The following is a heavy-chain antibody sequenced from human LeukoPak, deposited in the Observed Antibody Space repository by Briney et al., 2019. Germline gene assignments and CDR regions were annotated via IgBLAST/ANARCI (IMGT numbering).Heavy chain of an antibody. CDR2: ISGSGGRA. CDR1: GFTFSNYA. J-gene: IGHJ4*02. CDR3: ARNAGNFDF. Sequence: PGGSLRLSCAASGFTFSNYAMTWVRQAPGKGLEWVSTISGSGGRAYYADSVKGRFTISRDNSKSTLYLQMNSLRGEDTAVHYCARNAGNFDFWGQGTLVTVPS. D-gene: IGHD1-26*01. V-gene: IGHV3-23*01.